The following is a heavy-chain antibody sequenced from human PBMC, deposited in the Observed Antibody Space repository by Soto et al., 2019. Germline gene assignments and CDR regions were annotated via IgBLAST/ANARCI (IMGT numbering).Heavy chain of an antibody. CDR3: ARDSTLGLLWFGETWFDP. CDR1: GYTFTSYA. J-gene: IGHJ5*02. CDR2: INTNTGNP. Sequence: GASVKVSCKASGYTFTSYAMNWVRQAPGQGLEWMGWINTNTGNPTYAQGFTGRFVFSLDTSVSTAYLQICSLKAEDTAVYYCARDSTLGLLWFGETWFDPWGQGTLVTVSS. V-gene: IGHV7-4-1*01. D-gene: IGHD3-10*01.